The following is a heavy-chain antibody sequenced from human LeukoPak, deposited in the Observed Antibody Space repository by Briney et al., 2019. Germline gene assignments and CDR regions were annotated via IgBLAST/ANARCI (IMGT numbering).Heavy chain of an antibody. CDR2: IYYSGST. CDR3: AGGEVLLWFGELFGAFDI. V-gene: IGHV4-59*01. CDR1: GGSISSYY. J-gene: IGHJ3*02. Sequence: PSETLSLTCTVSGGSISSYYWSWIRQPPGKGLEWIGYIYYSGSTNYNPSLKSRVTISVDTSENQFSLKLSSVTAADTAVYYCAGGEVLLWFGELFGAFDIWGQGTMVTVSS. D-gene: IGHD3-10*01.